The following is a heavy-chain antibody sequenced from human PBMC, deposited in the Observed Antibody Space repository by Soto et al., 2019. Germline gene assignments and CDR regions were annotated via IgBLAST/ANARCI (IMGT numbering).Heavy chain of an antibody. Sequence: QVQLVQSGAEVKKPGSSVRVSCRSSGDTFSSYIANWLRLAPGRGLEWMGRVIPVLTTTDYAQNFRGRVKISADRSTNTVYLDLSSLRSDDTAVYYCARRRYCGYDCYHKHYYGMDVWGQGSLVTVAS. J-gene: IGHJ6*02. V-gene: IGHV1-69*08. CDR3: ARRRYCGYDCYHKHYYGMDV. CDR2: VIPVLTTT. CDR1: GDTFSSYI. D-gene: IGHD2-21*02.